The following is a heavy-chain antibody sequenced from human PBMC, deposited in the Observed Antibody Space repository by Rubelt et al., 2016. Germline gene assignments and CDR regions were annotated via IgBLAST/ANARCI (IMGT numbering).Heavy chain of an antibody. CDR2: YSGST. Sequence: YSGSTNYNPSLKSRVTISVDTSKNQFSLKLSSVTAADTAVYYCARADYGDYDDAFDIWGQGTMVTVSS. CDR3: ARADYGDYDDAFDI. V-gene: IGHV4-59*01. D-gene: IGHD4-17*01. J-gene: IGHJ3*02.